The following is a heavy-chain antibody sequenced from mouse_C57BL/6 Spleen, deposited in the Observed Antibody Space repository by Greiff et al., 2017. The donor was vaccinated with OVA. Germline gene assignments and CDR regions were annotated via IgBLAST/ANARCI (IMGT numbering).Heavy chain of an antibody. D-gene: IGHD3-1*01. CDR2: IDPSDSYT. J-gene: IGHJ4*01. V-gene: IGHV1-50*01. CDR3: ARGLYYAMDY. Sequence: VKLLQPGAELVKPGASVKLSCKASGYTFTSYWMQWVKQRPGQGLEWIGEIDPSDSYTNYNQKFKGKATLTVDTSSSTAYMQLSSLTSEDSAVYYCARGLYYAMDYWGQGTSVTVSS. CDR1: GYTFTSYW.